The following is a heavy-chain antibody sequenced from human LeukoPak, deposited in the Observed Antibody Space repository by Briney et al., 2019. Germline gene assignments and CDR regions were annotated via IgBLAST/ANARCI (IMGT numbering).Heavy chain of an antibody. D-gene: IGHD3-22*01. Sequence: ASVKVSCKTSGYTFSRHGTTWVRQAPGQGLEWMGWVSGYNGNTNYAQNVQGRVTMTTDTSTNTAYMELRSLRSDDTAVYYCAKDIHPGLDSGASCCFDYWGQGTPVTVSS. J-gene: IGHJ4*02. CDR3: AKDIHPGLDSGASCCFDY. V-gene: IGHV1-18*01. CDR2: VSGYNGNT. CDR1: GYTFSRHG.